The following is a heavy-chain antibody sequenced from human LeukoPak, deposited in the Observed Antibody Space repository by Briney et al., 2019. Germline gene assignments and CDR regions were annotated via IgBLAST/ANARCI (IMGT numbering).Heavy chain of an antibody. V-gene: IGHV3-7*05. Sequence: GGSLRLSCAASGFTFSSYWMSWVRQAPGKGLEWVANIKQDGSEKYYVDSVKGRFTISRDNAKNSLYLQMNSLRAEDTAAYYCASSGDYQSSPLPFDYWGQGTLVTVSS. CDR2: IKQDGSEK. J-gene: IGHJ4*02. CDR1: GFTFSSYW. CDR3: ASSGDYQSSPLPFDY. D-gene: IGHD4-17*01.